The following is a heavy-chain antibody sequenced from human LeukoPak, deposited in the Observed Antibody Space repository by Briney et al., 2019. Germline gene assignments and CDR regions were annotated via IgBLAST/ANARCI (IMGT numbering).Heavy chain of an antibody. CDR2: ISSSSSYT. Sequence: PGGSLRLSCAASGFTLSDYYMSWIRQAPGKGLEWVSYISSSSSYTNYADSVKGRFTISRDNAKNSLYLQMNSLRAEDTAVYYCAREAGYCSSTSCYEATLDYWGQGTLVTVSS. CDR1: GFTLSDYY. CDR3: AREAGYCSSTSCYEATLDY. J-gene: IGHJ4*02. D-gene: IGHD2-2*01. V-gene: IGHV3-11*06.